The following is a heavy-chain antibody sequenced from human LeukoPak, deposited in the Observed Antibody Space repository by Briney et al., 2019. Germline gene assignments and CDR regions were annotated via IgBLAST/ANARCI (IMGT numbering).Heavy chain of an antibody. Sequence: GGSLRLSCAASGFTFSSYGMHWVRQAPGKGLEWVAVISYDGSNKYYADSVKGRFTISRDNSKNTLYLQMNSLRAEDTAVYYCAKGGNDFWSGYSPYDYWGQGTLVTVSS. CDR2: ISYDGSNK. D-gene: IGHD3-3*01. CDR3: AKGGNDFWSGYSPYDY. CDR1: GFTFSSYG. J-gene: IGHJ4*02. V-gene: IGHV3-30*18.